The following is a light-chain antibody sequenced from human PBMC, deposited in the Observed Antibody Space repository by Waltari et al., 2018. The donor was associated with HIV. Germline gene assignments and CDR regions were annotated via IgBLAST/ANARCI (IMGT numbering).Light chain of an antibody. V-gene: IGKV1-39*01. CDR3: QQSYGAPFT. Sequence: IQMTQSPSALSASVGDTVTITCRASQKINRYLNWYQKKVGEPPKLLVYGGSSLQRWVPARFRGSGSGSEYILTISNLQSDDFASYFCQQSYGAPFTFGPGSTL. CDR1: QKINRY. J-gene: IGKJ3*01. CDR2: GGS.